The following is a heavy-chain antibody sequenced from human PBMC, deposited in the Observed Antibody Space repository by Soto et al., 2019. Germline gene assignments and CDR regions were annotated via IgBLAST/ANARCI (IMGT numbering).Heavy chain of an antibody. D-gene: IGHD6-25*01. J-gene: IGHJ4*02. CDR3: AKDLHSSGWAAYNFDY. Sequence: GGSLRLSCAASGFTFSNLGMHWVRQAPGKGLEWVALISYDGSNKYYADSVKGRFTISRDSTKNTLSLQINSLRAEDSAVYYCAKDLHSSGWAAYNFDYWGQGTLVTVS. CDR2: ISYDGSNK. V-gene: IGHV3-30*18. CDR1: GFTFSNLG.